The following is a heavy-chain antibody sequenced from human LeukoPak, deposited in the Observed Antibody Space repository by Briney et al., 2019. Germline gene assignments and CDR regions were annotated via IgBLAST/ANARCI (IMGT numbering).Heavy chain of an antibody. CDR3: AKDGRIFGVVTSFDY. CDR1: GFTVSSNF. D-gene: IGHD3-3*02. J-gene: IGHJ4*02. V-gene: IGHV3-66*01. Sequence: GGSLRLSCAASGFTVSSNFMSWVRQAPGKGLEWVSVIFGGDSPYYADSVKGRFTISRDNSKNTLYLQMNSLRAEDTAVYYCAKDGRIFGVVTSFDYWGQGTLVTVSS. CDR2: IFGGDSP.